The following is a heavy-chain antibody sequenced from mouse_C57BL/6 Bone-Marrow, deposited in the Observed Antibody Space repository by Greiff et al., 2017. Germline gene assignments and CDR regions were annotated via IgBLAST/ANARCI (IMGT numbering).Heavy chain of an antibody. CDR2: IDPSDSYT. V-gene: IGHV1-69*01. J-gene: IGHJ2*01. CDR3: ARGIYYGSSYDVFDY. D-gene: IGHD1-1*01. CDR1: GYTFTSYW. Sequence: VQLQQPGAELVMPGASVKLSCKASGYTFTSYWMHWVKQRPGQGLEWIGEIDPSDSYTNYNHKFKGKSTLTVDKSSSTAYMQLSSLTSEDSAVYYCARGIYYGSSYDVFDYWGQGTTLTVSS.